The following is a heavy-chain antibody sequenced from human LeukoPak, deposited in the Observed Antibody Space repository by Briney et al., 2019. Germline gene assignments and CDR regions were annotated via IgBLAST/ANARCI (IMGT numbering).Heavy chain of an antibody. CDR3: AREGNDILTGYYRAGNWFDP. J-gene: IGHJ5*02. CDR1: GYTFTSYY. D-gene: IGHD3-9*01. Sequence: GASVKVSCKASGYTFTSYYMHWVRQAPGQGLEWMGIINPSGGSTSYAQKFQGRVTMTRDTSTSTVYMEQSSLRSEDTAVYYCAREGNDILTGYYRAGNWFDPWGQGTLVTVSS. V-gene: IGHV1-46*01. CDR2: INPSGGST.